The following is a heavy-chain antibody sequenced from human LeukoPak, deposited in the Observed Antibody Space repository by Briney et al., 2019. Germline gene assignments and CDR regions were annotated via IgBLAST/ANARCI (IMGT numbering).Heavy chain of an antibody. CDR2: IYYSGST. Sequence: SETLSLTCTVSGGSISSGGYYWSWIRQHPGKGLEWIGYIYYSGSTYYNPSLKSRVTISVDTSKNQFSLKLSSVTAADTAVYYCARANSYSSAYYFDYRGQGTLVTVSS. V-gene: IGHV4-31*03. D-gene: IGHD6-19*01. CDR3: ARANSYSSAYYFDY. CDR1: GGSISSGGYY. J-gene: IGHJ4*02.